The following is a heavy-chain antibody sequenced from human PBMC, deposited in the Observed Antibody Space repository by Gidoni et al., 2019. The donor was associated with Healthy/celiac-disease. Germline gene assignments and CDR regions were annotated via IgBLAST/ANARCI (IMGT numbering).Heavy chain of an antibody. CDR3: AKGAPVVVPAAINY. Sequence: QVQLVESGGGVVQPGRSLRLSCAASGFTFSSYGMHWVRQAPGKGLEWVAVISYDGSNKYYADSVKGRFTISRDNSKNTLYLQMNSLRAEDTAVYYCAKGAPVVVPAAINYWGQGTLVTVSS. J-gene: IGHJ4*02. CDR1: GFTFSSYG. V-gene: IGHV3-30*18. CDR2: ISYDGSNK. D-gene: IGHD2-2*02.